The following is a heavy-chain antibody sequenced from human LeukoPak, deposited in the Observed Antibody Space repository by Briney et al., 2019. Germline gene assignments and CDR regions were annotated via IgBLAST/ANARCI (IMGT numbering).Heavy chain of an antibody. V-gene: IGHV5-51*01. Sequence: GESLKISCKGSGYRFTSYWIGWVRQMPGKGLEWMGDIYPGDSDTRYSPSFQGQIAISPDKCISTADQQWRSLKASDTAMYYCTRPRSLADSSVLDDAFDICGQRTMVTVSS. D-gene: IGHD3-22*01. CDR1: GYRFTSYW. J-gene: IGHJ3*02. CDR2: IYPGDSDT. CDR3: TRPRSLADSSVLDDAFDI.